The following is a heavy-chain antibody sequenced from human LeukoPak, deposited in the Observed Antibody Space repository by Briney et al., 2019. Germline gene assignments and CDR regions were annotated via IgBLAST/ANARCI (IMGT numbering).Heavy chain of an antibody. D-gene: IGHD5-18*01. CDR3: ARDGYSYGYGAFDI. Sequence: SETLSLTCIVSGGSITSYYWSWIRQPPGKGLEWIGYIYNSGTTNYNPSLKSRVTISVDTSKNQFSLKLSSVTAADTAVYYCARDGYSYGYGAFDIWGQGTMVTVSS. CDR1: GGSITSYY. V-gene: IGHV4-59*01. CDR2: IYNSGTT. J-gene: IGHJ3*02.